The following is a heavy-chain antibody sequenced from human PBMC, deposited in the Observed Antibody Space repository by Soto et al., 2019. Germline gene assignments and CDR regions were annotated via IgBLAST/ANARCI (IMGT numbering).Heavy chain of an antibody. V-gene: IGHV3-30-3*01. CDR3: ARGFLTGVNYFDY. CDR2: ISYDGSNK. D-gene: IGHD3-9*01. J-gene: IGHJ4*02. Sequence: QVQLVEPGGGVVQPGRSLRLSCAASGFTFSSYAMHWVRQAPGKGLEWVAVISYDGSNKYYADSVKGRFTISRDNSKNTLYVQMISLRAEDTAVYYCARGFLTGVNYFDYWGQGTLVTVSS. CDR1: GFTFSSYA.